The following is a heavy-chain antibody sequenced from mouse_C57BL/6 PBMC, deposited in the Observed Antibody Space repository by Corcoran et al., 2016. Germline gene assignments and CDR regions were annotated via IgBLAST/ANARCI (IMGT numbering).Heavy chain of an antibody. J-gene: IGHJ2*01. CDR1: GDTFTTYG. Sequence: QIQLVQSGPELKKPGETVKISCKASGDTFTTYGMSWVKQAPGKGLKWMGWINTYSGVPTYADDFKGRFAFSLETSASTAYLQINNLKNEDTATYFCARHTGTGYFDYWGQGTTLTVSS. D-gene: IGHD4-1*01. CDR3: ARHTGTGYFDY. V-gene: IGHV9-3*01. CDR2: INTYSGVP.